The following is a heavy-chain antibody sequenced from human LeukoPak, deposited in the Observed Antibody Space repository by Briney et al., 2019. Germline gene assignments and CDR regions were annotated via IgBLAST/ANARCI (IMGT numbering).Heavy chain of an antibody. V-gene: IGHV4-61*01. CDR2: IYYSGST. Sequence: PSETLSLTCTVSGGSVSSGSYYWSWIRQPPGKGLEWIGYIYYSGSTNYNPSLKSRVTISVDTSKNQFSLKLSSVTAADTAVYYCARVYGDYEGLDYWGQGTLVTVSS. D-gene: IGHD4-17*01. CDR1: GGSVSSGSYY. CDR3: ARVYGDYEGLDY. J-gene: IGHJ4*02.